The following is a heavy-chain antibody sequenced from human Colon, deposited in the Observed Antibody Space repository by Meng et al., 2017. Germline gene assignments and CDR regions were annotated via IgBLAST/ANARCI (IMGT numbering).Heavy chain of an antibody. D-gene: IGHD6-19*01. CDR1: GFTFSNYD. V-gene: IGHV3-30*07. Sequence: GGSLRLSCAVPGFTFSNYDMHWVRQAPGKWLEWVEVISYDGSNRYDSKSVKGRFTVSRDNSKNTLYLEMNSLRADDTAVYYCARGSDHNGWYLFDNWGQGTLVTVSS. CDR2: ISYDGSNR. CDR3: ARGSDHNGWYLFDN. J-gene: IGHJ4*02.